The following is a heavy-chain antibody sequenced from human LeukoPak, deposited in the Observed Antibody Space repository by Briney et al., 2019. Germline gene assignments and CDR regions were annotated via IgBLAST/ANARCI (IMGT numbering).Heavy chain of an antibody. CDR2: IYTSGST. V-gene: IGHV4-61*02. CDR3: ARDLRGYSYGSNYYYYYGMDV. J-gene: IGHJ6*02. D-gene: IGHD5-18*01. CDR1: GGSISSGSYY. Sequence: PSETLSLTCTVSGGSISSGSYYWSWIRKPAGKGLEWIGRIYTSGSTNYNPSLKSRVTISVDTSKNQFSLKLSSVTAADTAVYYCARDLRGYSYGSNYYYYYGMDVWGQGTTVTVSS.